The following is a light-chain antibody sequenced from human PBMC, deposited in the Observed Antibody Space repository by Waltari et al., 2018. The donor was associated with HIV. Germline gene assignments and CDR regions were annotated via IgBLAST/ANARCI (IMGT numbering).Light chain of an antibody. CDR3: QQRYDWPPLT. V-gene: IGKV3-11*01. J-gene: IGKJ4*01. CDR1: QSVGNH. Sequence: ETVLTQSPATLSLSPGERATLSCRASQSVGNHLNWYQQKYGQAPRPLIFDASNRATGIPDRFSGSGSGTDFTLTVSSLEPEDVAVYYCQQRYDWPPLTFGGGTRVEI. CDR2: DAS.